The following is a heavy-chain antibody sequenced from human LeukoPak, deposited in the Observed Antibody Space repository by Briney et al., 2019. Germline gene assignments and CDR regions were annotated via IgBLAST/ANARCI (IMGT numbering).Heavy chain of an antibody. Sequence: GGSLRLSCAASGFTFTDYSMTWVRQAQGKGLEWVATISTVSTYTFYSDSVKGRFTISRDNAKNTLYLQMSSLSAEDTAVYYCARDGSGFYYYYYMDVWGRGTTVTVSS. CDR2: ISTVSTYT. D-gene: IGHD6-25*01. J-gene: IGHJ6*03. CDR1: GFTFTDYS. V-gene: IGHV3-21*01. CDR3: ARDGSGFYYYYYMDV.